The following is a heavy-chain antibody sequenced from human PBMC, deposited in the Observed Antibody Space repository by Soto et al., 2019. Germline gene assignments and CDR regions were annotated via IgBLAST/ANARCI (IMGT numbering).Heavy chain of an antibody. V-gene: IGHV1-3*01. D-gene: IGHD3-22*01. J-gene: IGHJ6*02. CDR1: GYTFTRYA. Sequence: ASVKVSCKASGYTFTRYAMHWVRQAPGQRLEWMGWINAGNGNTKYSQKFQGRVTITRDTSASTAYMELSSLRSEDTAVYYCARRIQGGLLYDSSGYWAYGMDVWGQGTTVTVSS. CDR3: ARRIQGGLLYDSSGYWAYGMDV. CDR2: INAGNGNT.